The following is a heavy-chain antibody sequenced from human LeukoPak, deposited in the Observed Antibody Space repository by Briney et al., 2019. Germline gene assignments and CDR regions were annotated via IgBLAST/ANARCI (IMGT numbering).Heavy chain of an antibody. CDR3: ARRGPYYDFWSGYQNNWFDP. CDR2: ISYSGST. CDR1: GGSISSGGYY. J-gene: IGHJ5*02. D-gene: IGHD3-3*01. Sequence: SQTLSLTCTVSGGSISSGGYYWSWIRQHPGKGLEWIGYISYSGSTYYNPSLKSRVTNPIYTSKIQFSLKLSSVTAADTAGYYCARRGPYYDFWSGYQNNWFDPWGPGTLVTVSS. V-gene: IGHV4-31*03.